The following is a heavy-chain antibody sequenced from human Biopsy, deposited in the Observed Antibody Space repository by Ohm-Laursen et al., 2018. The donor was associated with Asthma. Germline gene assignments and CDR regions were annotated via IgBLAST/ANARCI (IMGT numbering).Heavy chain of an antibody. J-gene: IGHJ6*02. CDR2: IMTVFGTT. V-gene: IGHV1-69*01. CDR3: ARCQVGYSSGWSLLLKKIYYSGMDV. D-gene: IGHD6-19*01. CDR1: GGTFSNFA. Sequence: SSVTVSCKAPGGTFSNFAISWVRQAPGQGLEWLGGIMTVFGTTNYAQKFQGRVTITADESTSSAYMELTSLRSEDTAIYYCARCQVGYSSGWSLLLKKIYYSGMDVWGQGTAVTVSS.